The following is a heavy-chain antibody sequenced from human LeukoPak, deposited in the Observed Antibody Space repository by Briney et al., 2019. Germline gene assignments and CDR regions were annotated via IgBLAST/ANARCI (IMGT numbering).Heavy chain of an antibody. Sequence: SETLSLTCTVSGGSISSGGYYWSWIRQHPGTGLEWIGYIYYSGSTYYNPSLKSRVTISVDTSKNQFSLKLSSVTAADTAVYYCARGVAAKLLWFNRGERNFWFDPWGQGTLVTVSS. V-gene: IGHV4-31*03. CDR3: ARGVAAKLLWFNRGERNFWFDP. D-gene: IGHD3-10*01. J-gene: IGHJ5*02. CDR2: IYYSGST. CDR1: GGSISSGGYY.